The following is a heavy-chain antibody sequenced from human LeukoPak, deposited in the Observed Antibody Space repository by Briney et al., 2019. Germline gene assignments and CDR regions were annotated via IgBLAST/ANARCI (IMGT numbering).Heavy chain of an antibody. D-gene: IGHD1-26*01. CDR3: ATNSGSRPGAFDI. CDR2: INPNSGGT. J-gene: IGHJ3*02. V-gene: IGHV1-2*02. Sequence: ASVKVSCKASGYTFTGYYMHWVRQAPGQGLEWMGWINPNSGGTNYAQKFQGRVTMTRDTSISTAYMELSRLRSDDTAVYYCATNSGSRPGAFDIWGQGTMVPVSS. CDR1: GYTFTGYY.